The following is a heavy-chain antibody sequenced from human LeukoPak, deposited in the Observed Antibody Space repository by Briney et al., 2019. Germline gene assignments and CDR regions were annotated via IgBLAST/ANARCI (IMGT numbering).Heavy chain of an antibody. D-gene: IGHD3-3*01. V-gene: IGHV4-59*01. CDR3: ARDGATIFGVADYYMDV. Sequence: SETLSLTCTVSGGSISSYYWSWIRQPPGKGLEWIGYIYYSGSTNYNPSLKSRVTMSVDTSKNQFSLKLSSVTAADTAVYYCARDGATIFGVADYYMDVWGKGTTVTVSS. CDR1: GGSISSYY. CDR2: IYYSGST. J-gene: IGHJ6*03.